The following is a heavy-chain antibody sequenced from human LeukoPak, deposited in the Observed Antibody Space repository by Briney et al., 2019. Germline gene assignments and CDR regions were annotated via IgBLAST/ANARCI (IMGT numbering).Heavy chain of an antibody. D-gene: IGHD3-22*01. V-gene: IGHV1-46*01. CDR2: INPSGGST. CDR3: AREGVYDSNGYYYDH. CDR1: GYTFTGYY. Sequence: ASVKVSCKASGYTFTGYYMHWVRQAPGQGLEWMGWINPSGGSTTYPQKFQGKITMTRDMSTSTVYMELSRLRSEDTAVYYCAREGVYDSNGYYYDHWGQGTPVTVSS. J-gene: IGHJ4*02.